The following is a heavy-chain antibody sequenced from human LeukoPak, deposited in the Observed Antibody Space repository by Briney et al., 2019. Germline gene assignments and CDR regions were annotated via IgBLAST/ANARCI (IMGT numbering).Heavy chain of an antibody. J-gene: IGHJ4*02. V-gene: IGHV1-18*01. CDR2: ISAYNGNT. D-gene: IGHD3-10*01. CDR3: ARVRYYGSGSDFSTGGYYFDY. Sequence: ASVTVSCKASGYTFTSYGISWVRQTPGQGLEWMGWISAYNGNTNYEQKLQGRVTMTTDTSTSTAYMEVRSLRSDDTAVYYCARVRYYGSGSDFSTGGYYFDYWGQGTLVTVSS. CDR1: GYTFTSYG.